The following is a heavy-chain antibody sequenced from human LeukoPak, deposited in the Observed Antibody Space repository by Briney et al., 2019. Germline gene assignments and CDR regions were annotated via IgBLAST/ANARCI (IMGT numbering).Heavy chain of an antibody. V-gene: IGHV1-18*01. Sequence: AASVNVSCKASGYTFTSYGISWVPQAPGQGLEWVGWISAYNGNTNYAQQLQGRVTMTTDTSTSTAYMELRSLGSDDTAVYYCARDPYCSSTSCYRGVVYYYYYMDVWGKGTTVTVSS. CDR1: GYTFTSYG. CDR2: ISAYNGNT. D-gene: IGHD2-2*01. CDR3: ARDPYCSSTSCYRGVVYYYYYMDV. J-gene: IGHJ6*03.